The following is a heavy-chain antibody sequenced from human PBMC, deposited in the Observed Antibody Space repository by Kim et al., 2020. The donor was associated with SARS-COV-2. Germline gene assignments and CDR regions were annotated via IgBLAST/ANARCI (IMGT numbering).Heavy chain of an antibody. CDR3: ARVVYSSSIGWVGMDV. D-gene: IGHD6-6*01. J-gene: IGHJ6*02. CDR1: GGSFSGYY. V-gene: IGHV4-34*01. Sequence: SETLSLTCAVYGGSFSGYYWSWIRQPPGKGLEWIGEINHSGSTNYNPSLKSRVTISVDTSKNQFSLKLSSVTAADTAVYYCARVVYSSSIGWVGMDVWGQGTTVTVSS. CDR2: INHSGST.